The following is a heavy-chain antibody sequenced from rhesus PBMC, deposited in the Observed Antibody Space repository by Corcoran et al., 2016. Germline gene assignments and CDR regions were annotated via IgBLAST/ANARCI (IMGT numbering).Heavy chain of an antibody. CDR2: IFGNSGST. J-gene: IGHJ6*01. CDR3: ARASPGYGLDS. V-gene: IGHV4-76*01. CDR1: GGSISSGYD. Sequence: QVQLQESGPGVVKPSETLSLTCAVSGGSISSGYDWSWIRQPPGKGLEWMGYIFGNSGSTNYNPSLKNRVAISKDASKNQLFLKLSSVTAADTAVYPCARASPGYGLDSWGQEVVVTVSS.